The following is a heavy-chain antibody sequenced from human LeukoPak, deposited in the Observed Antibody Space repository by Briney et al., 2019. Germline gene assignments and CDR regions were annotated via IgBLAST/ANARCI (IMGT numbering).Heavy chain of an antibody. J-gene: IGHJ4*02. CDR2: IFHTGST. CDR3: AGQASWSYY. Sequence: SETLSLTCTVSGYSISSGYYWAWIRQPPGKGLEWIGSIFHTGSTYHNPSLKSRVTISVDTSKNQFSLKLSSVTAADTAVYYCAGQASWSYYWGQGTLVTVSS. D-gene: IGHD6-13*01. V-gene: IGHV4-38-2*02. CDR1: GYSISSGYY.